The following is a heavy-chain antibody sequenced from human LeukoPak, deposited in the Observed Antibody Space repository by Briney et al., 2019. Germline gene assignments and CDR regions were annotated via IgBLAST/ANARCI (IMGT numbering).Heavy chain of an antibody. CDR2: IYPGDSDT. CDR3: ARLKTYYDFLTASAPLDY. D-gene: IGHD3-9*01. J-gene: IGHJ4*02. Sequence: GESLKISCKGSGYSFNSYWIGWVRQMPGKGLEWMGIIYPGDSDTRYSPSFQGQVTISVDKSISTAFLQWNSLKASDTAMYYCARLKTYYDFLTASAPLDYWGQGTLVTVSS. V-gene: IGHV5-51*01. CDR1: GYSFNSYW.